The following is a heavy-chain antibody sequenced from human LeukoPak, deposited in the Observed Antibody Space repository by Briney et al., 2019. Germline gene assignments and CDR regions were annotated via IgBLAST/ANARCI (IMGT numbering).Heavy chain of an antibody. J-gene: IGHJ4*02. CDR2: IYYSGST. V-gene: IGHV4-30-4*01. CDR3: ARVWRDNRKFDY. CDR1: GGSISSGDYY. Sequence: SETLSLTCTVSGGSISSGDYYWSWIRQPPGKGLEWIGYIYYSGSTYYNPSLKSRVTISVDTSKNQFSLKLSSVTAADAAVYYCARVWRDNRKFDYWGQGTLVTVSS. D-gene: IGHD1-14*01.